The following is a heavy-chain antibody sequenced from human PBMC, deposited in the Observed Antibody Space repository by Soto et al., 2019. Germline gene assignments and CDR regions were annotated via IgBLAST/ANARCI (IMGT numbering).Heavy chain of an antibody. V-gene: IGHV3-23*01. J-gene: IGHJ3*01. CDR2: IGANGGGT. CDR3: ARDPNGDYLGAFDF. D-gene: IGHD4-17*01. CDR1: GFTFSSFF. Sequence: EVQLLEPGGGLVQPGGSLRLSCAASGFTFSSFFVSWVRQAPGKGLDWVSGIGANGGGTYYADSIKGRFIISRDNSKNTLYLQMNSLRAEDTAVYYCARDPNGDYLGAFDFWGQKTMVTVSS.